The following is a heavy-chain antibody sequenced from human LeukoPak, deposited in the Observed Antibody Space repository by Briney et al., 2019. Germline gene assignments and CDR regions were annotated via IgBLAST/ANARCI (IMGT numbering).Heavy chain of an antibody. CDR1: GFRFGDYW. V-gene: IGHV3-7*01. Sequence: GGSLRLSCAASGFRFGDYWMTWARHVPGKGLEWXANIKQDGAEKHYAESVEGRFIISRDNAKNSLYLEMDSLKVEDTAVYYCARVGAWDLQRVFDYWGQGTLVTVSS. CDR3: ARVGAWDLQRVFDY. D-gene: IGHD1-26*01. CDR2: IKQDGAEK. J-gene: IGHJ4*02.